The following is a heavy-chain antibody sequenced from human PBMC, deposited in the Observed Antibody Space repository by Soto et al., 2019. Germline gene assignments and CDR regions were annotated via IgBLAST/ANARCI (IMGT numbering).Heavy chain of an antibody. Sequence: EVHLVDSGGGLVQPGGSLRLSCEASGIIFSTYWMSWVRQAPGKGLEWVANIKEDGSEQYYGDSVKGRFTISRDNAKNSLYLQMHSLRAEDTAVYFCARDEAGYAYWGQGTLVTVSS. J-gene: IGHJ4*02. V-gene: IGHV3-7*01. CDR1: GIIFSTYW. CDR2: IKEDGSEQ. D-gene: IGHD2-2*01. CDR3: ARDEAGYAY.